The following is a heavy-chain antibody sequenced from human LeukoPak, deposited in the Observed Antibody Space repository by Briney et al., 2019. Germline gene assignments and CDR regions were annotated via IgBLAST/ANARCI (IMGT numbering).Heavy chain of an antibody. CDR2: IYTSGST. J-gene: IGHJ6*03. CDR1: GGSISSGSYY. Sequence: PSQTLCLTCTVSGGSISSGSYYWSWIRQPAGKGVEWIGRIYTSGSTNYNPSLKSRVTISVDTSKNQFSLKLSSVTAADTAVYYCARDVPEGFNPYYYYMDVWGKGTTVTVSS. D-gene: IGHD1-14*01. V-gene: IGHV4-61*02. CDR3: ARDVPEGFNPYYYYMDV.